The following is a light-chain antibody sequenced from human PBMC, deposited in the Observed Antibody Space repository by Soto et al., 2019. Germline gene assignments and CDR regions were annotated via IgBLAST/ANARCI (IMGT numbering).Light chain of an antibody. Sequence: EIVLTQSPATLSLSPGERATLSCRASQSVRSYLAWYQQKPGQTPRLLIYDAFNRATGIPARFSGSGSGTDFTLTISNLEPEDFAVYYCQQRGNWTPTFVPGTKVDI. CDR3: QQRGNWTPT. V-gene: IGKV3-11*01. J-gene: IGKJ3*01. CDR2: DAF. CDR1: QSVRSY.